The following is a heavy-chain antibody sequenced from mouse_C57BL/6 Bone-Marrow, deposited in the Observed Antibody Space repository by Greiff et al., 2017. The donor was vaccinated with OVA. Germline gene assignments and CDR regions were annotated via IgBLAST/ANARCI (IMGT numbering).Heavy chain of an antibody. V-gene: IGHV5-4*01. Sequence: EVKLVESGGGLVKPGGSLKLSCAASGFTFSSYAMSWVRQPPEKRLEWVATISDGGSYTYYPDNVKGRFTISRDNAKNNLYLQMSHLKSEDTAMYYCAREDGNYFAWFAYWGQGTLVTVSA. CDR1: GFTFSSYA. D-gene: IGHD2-1*01. CDR2: ISDGGSYT. J-gene: IGHJ3*01. CDR3: AREDGNYFAWFAY.